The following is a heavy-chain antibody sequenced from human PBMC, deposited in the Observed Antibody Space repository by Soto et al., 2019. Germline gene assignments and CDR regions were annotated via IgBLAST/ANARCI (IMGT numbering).Heavy chain of an antibody. V-gene: IGHV4-34*01. J-gene: IGHJ4*02. Sequence: SETVSLTCTVSGGSISSYYWSWIRQPPGKGLEWIGEINHSGSTNSNPSLKSRVTISVDTSKNQFSLKLSSVTAADTAVYYCARLSRYFDWLLSRDSTPSYFDYWGQGTLVTVSS. CDR3: ARLSRYFDWLLSRDSTPSYFDY. CDR1: GGSISSYY. CDR2: INHSGST. D-gene: IGHD3-9*01.